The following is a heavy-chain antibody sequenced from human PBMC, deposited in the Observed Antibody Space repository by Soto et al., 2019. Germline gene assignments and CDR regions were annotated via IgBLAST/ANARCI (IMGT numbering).Heavy chain of an antibody. CDR3: ARMNYYDTSGYPFDY. J-gene: IGHJ4*02. D-gene: IGHD3-22*01. Sequence: PSETLSLTCTVSGGSISSYYWSWIRQPPGKGLEWIGYIYYSGSTNYNPSLKSRVTISVDTSKNQFSLKLSSVTAADTAVYYCARMNYYDTSGYPFDYWGQGIMVTVSS. CDR1: GGSISSYY. V-gene: IGHV4-59*01. CDR2: IYYSGST.